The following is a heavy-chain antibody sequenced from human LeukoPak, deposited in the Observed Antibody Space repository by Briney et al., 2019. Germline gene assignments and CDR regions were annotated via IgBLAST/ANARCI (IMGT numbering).Heavy chain of an antibody. CDR1: GASISSSSYY. J-gene: IGHJ3*02. CDR2: IYYGGST. CDR3: ARDRSMMAFDI. D-gene: IGHD3-16*01. V-gene: IGHV4-39*07. Sequence: KPSETLSLTCTVSGASISSSSYYWGWIRQPPGKGLEWIGSIYYGGSTYYNPSLKSRVTISVDTSKNQFSLKVNSVTAADTAVYYCARDRSMMAFDIWGQGTMVTVSS.